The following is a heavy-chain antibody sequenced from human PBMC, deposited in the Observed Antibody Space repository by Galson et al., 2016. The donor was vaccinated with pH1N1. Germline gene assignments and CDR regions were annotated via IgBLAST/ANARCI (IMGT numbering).Heavy chain of an antibody. CDR1: GYSFTSYW. J-gene: IGHJ6*03. V-gene: IGHV5-51*01. CDR2: IYPGDSDT. Sequence: QSGAEVKKPGESLKISCKGSGYSFTSYWIAWVRQMPGKGLERMGIIYPGDSDTRYSPSFQGQVTIPADKSINTAYLQWSSLKASDTAMYYCARIGSDDPIYYYYMDVWGKGTTVTVSS. CDR3: ARIGSDDPIYYYYMDV. D-gene: IGHD2-21*01.